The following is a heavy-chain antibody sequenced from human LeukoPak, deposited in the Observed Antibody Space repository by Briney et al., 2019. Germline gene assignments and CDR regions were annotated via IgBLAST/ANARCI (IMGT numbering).Heavy chain of an antibody. CDR2: ISWNSGTI. Sequence: GGSLRLSCAASGFTFSSYGMHWVRQAPGKGLEWVSGISWNSGTIGYADSVKGRFTISRDNAKNSLYLQMNSLRTEDTALYYCAKDSGFRYFHHWGQGTLVTVSS. J-gene: IGHJ1*01. CDR3: AKDSGFRYFHH. CDR1: GFTFSSYG. V-gene: IGHV3-9*01. D-gene: IGHD6-19*01.